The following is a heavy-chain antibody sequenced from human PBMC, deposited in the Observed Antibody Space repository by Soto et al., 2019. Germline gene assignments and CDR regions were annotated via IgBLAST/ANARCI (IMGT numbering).Heavy chain of an antibody. V-gene: IGHV1-3*01. CDR2: INAGNGNT. CDR1: GYTFTSYA. J-gene: IGHJ5*02. CDR3: ARDTPLLWFATPVDP. Sequence: ASVKVSCKASGYTFTSYAMHWVRQAPGQRLEWMGWINAGNGNTKYSQKFQGRVTITRDTSASTAYMELSSLRSEDTAVYYCARDTPLLWFATPVDPWGQGTLVTVSS. D-gene: IGHD3-10*01.